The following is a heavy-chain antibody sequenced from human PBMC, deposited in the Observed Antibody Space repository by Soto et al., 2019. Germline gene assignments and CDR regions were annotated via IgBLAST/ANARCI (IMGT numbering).Heavy chain of an antibody. CDR2: IRPYNGET. CDR1: GYTFASLG. CDR3: ARDLDGSGSYFTDY. J-gene: IGHJ4*02. V-gene: IGHV1-18*01. Sequence: SVKFSCKASGYTFASLGIICVRQAPGQGLEWMGWIRPYNGETYYTQRLQGRVTMTTDTSTSTAYMELRSLRSDDTAIYYCARDLDGSGSYFTDYWGQGTLVTVSS. D-gene: IGHD3-10*01.